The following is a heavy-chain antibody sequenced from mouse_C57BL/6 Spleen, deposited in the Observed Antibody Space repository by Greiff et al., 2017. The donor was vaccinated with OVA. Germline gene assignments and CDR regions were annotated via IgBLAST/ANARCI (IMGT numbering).Heavy chain of an antibody. V-gene: IGHV1-7*01. Sequence: VQLQQSGAELAKPGASVKLSCKASGYTFTSYWMHWVKQRPGQGLEWIGYINPSSGYTQYNQKFKDKATLTADKSSSTAYMQLSCLTYEDSAVYYCANLEFITDYWGQGTTLTVSS. CDR2: INPSSGYT. D-gene: IGHD1-1*01. CDR3: ANLEFITDY. J-gene: IGHJ2*01. CDR1: GYTFTSYW.